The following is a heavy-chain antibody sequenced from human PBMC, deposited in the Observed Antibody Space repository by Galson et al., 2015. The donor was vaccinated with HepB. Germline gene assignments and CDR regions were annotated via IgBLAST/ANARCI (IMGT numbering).Heavy chain of an antibody. V-gene: IGHV1-46*01. CDR3: ARALEAAGWYFDL. D-gene: IGHD5-24*01. J-gene: IGHJ2*01. CDR1: GYTFINYD. Sequence: SVKVSCKASGYTFINYDMHWVRQAPGRGLEWMGIINPSSGNTRYAQKFQGRVTMTRDTSTSTVYMELRSLRSDDTAVYYCARALEAAGWYFDLWGRGTLVTVSS. CDR2: INPSSGNT.